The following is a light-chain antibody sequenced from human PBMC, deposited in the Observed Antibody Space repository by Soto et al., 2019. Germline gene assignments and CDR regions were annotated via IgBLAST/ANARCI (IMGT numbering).Light chain of an antibody. CDR3: QQYGSSPRT. J-gene: IGKJ1*01. CDR2: GAS. CDR1: HTVGNN. Sequence: EIVLTQSPATLSISPGERASLSCRASHTVGNNLAWYQQRPGQAPRLLIYGASIRATAVPARFSGSGSGTDFTLTISSLEPEDFAVYYCQQYGSSPRTFGQGTKVDIK. V-gene: IGKV3-20*01.